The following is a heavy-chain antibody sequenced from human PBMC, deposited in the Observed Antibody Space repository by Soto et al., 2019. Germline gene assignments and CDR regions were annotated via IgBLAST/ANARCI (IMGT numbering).Heavy chain of an antibody. CDR2: ISYDGSNK. D-gene: IGHD6-19*01. J-gene: IGHJ4*02. V-gene: IGHV3-30*18. CDR1: GFTFSSYG. CDR3: AKVRPPSPPYSSGWYGGHFDY. Sequence: GGSLRLSCAASGFTFSSYGMHWVRQAPGKGLEWVAVISYDGSNKYYADSVKGRFTISRDNSKNTLYLQMNSLRAEDTAVYYCAKVRPPSPPYSSGWYGGHFDYWGQGTLVTVSS.